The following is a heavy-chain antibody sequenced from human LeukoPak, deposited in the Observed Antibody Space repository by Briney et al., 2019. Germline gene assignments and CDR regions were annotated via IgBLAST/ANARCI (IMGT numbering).Heavy chain of an antibody. D-gene: IGHD3-9*01. CDR3: ARDRNVLRFLDWLLAY. J-gene: IGHJ4*02. Sequence: GGSLRLSCADSGFTFSSYAMHWVRQAPGKGLEWVAVISYDGSNKYYADSVKGRFSISRDNSKNTLYLQMNSLRAEDTAVYYCARDRNVLRFLDWLLAYWGQGTLVTVS. CDR1: GFTFSSYA. CDR2: ISYDGSNK. V-gene: IGHV3-30*04.